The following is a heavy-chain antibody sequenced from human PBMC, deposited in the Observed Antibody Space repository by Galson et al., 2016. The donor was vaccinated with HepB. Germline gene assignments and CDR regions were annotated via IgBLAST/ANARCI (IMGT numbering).Heavy chain of an antibody. V-gene: IGHV3-7*01. CDR2: IKPDESEK. D-gene: IGHD3-16*01. Sequence: SLRLSCAASGITFSNYWMSWIRQAPGKGLEWVAKIKPDESEKYYADSVKGRFTISRDNAKNLVYLQMNSLRAEDTAVYYCEREALGSSPIWGQGTMVTVSS. CDR1: GITFSNYW. J-gene: IGHJ3*02. CDR3: EREALGSSPI.